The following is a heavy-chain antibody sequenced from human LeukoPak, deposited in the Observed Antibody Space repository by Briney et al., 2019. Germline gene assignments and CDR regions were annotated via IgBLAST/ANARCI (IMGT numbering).Heavy chain of an antibody. CDR1: GGSFSGYY. CDR3: ARGLSIAVAGTNPIFDY. CDR2: INHSGST. D-gene: IGHD6-19*01. V-gene: IGHV4-34*01. J-gene: IGHJ4*02. Sequence: SETLSRTCAVYGGSFSGYYWNWIRQPPGKGLEWIGEINHSGSTNYNPSLKSRVTISVDTSKNQFSLKLSSVTAADTAVYYCARGLSIAVAGTNPIFDYWGQGTLVTVSS.